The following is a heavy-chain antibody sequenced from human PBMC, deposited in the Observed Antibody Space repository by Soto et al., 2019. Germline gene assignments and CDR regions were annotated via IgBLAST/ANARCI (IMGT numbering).Heavy chain of an antibody. D-gene: IGHD3-3*01. V-gene: IGHV4-31*03. CDR2: IYYSGST. CDR1: GGSISSGGYY. J-gene: IGHJ6*02. CDR3: ARAGSYYDFWSGYPRAPHYYYYGMDV. Sequence: TLSLTCTVSGGSISSGGYYWSWIRQHPGKGLEWIGYIYYSGSTYYNPSLKSRVTISVDTSKNQFSLKLSSVTAADTAVYYCARAGSYYDFWSGYPRAPHYYYYGMDVWGQGTTVTVSS.